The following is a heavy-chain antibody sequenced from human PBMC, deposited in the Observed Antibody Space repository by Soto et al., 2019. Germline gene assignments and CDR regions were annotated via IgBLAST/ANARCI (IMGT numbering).Heavy chain of an antibody. CDR3: ARVLARIAAAGDFDY. CDR2: INPGDSDT. D-gene: IGHD6-13*01. V-gene: IGHV5-51*01. CDR1: GYSFTSYW. J-gene: IGHJ4*02. Sequence: GESLKISCKGSGYSFTSYWIGWVRQMPGKGLEWMGIINPGDSDTRYSPSFQGQVTISADKSISTAYLQWSSLKASDTAMYYCARVLARIAAAGDFDYWGQGTLVTVSS.